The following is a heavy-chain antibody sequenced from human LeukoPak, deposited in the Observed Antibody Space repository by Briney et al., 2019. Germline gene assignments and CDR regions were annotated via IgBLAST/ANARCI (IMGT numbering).Heavy chain of an antibody. CDR3: ARSGLSRFDY. CDR2: FSGSGGST. D-gene: IGHD4/OR15-4a*01. V-gene: IGHV3-23*01. J-gene: IGHJ4*02. Sequence: PGGSLRLSCAASGFTFSSYSMNWVRHSPGKGLEWVSSFSGSGGSTYYADSVKGRFTISRDNSKNTLYLQMNSLRAEDTAVYYCARSGLSRFDYWGQGTLVTVSS. CDR1: GFTFSSYS.